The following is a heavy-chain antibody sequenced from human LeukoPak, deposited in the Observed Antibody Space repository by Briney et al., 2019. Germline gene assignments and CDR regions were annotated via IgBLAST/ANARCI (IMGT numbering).Heavy chain of an antibody. CDR1: GFISSDYW. J-gene: IGHJ4*02. CDR3: AREGGYSFAECGH. D-gene: IGHD5-18*01. CDR2: IKGDGSEK. Sequence: GGSLRVSCAASGFISSDYWMSWVRQAPGKGLEWVANIKGDGSEKYYANSVKGRFTISRDNAKNSLHLQMDSLRVEDTAVYYCAREGGYSFAECGHWGQGTLVSVSS. V-gene: IGHV3-7*01.